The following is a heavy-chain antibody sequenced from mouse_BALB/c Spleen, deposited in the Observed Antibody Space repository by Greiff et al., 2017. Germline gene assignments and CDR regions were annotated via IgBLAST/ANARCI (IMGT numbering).Heavy chain of an antibody. V-gene: IGHV1-9*01. D-gene: IGHD1-2*01. CDR1: GYTFSSYW. CDR2: ILPGSGST. J-gene: IGHJ3*01. Sequence: QVQLKQSGAELMKPGASVKISCKATGYTFSSYWIEWVKQRPGHGLEWIGEILPGSGSTNYNEKFKGKATFTADTSSNTAYMQLSSLTSEDSAVYYCARSSLLRPPWFAYWGQGTLVTVSA. CDR3: ARSSLLRPPWFAY.